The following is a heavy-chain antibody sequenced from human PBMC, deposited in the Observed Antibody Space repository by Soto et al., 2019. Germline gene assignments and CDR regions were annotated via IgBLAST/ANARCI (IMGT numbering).Heavy chain of an antibody. CDR3: PRDAMGRGVAENDY. Sequence: GRSLRLSCAASGFTFSSYAMSWVRQAPGKGLEWVSCITSRGSRIYHADSLKGRFTISRDNAKNSLYLQMNSLRAEETAEYYCPRDAMGRGVAENDYWGQGTMVTVSS. J-gene: IGHJ4*02. V-gene: IGHV3-48*04. D-gene: IGHD3-10*01. CDR1: GFTFSSYA. CDR2: ITSRGSRI.